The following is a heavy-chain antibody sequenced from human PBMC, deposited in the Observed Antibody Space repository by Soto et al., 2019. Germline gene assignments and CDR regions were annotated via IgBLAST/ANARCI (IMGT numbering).Heavy chain of an antibody. D-gene: IGHD3-10*01. V-gene: IGHV3-30*03. J-gene: IGHJ4*02. Sequence: VQLVESGGGVVQPGRSLRLSCAASVFPFTSYGMHWVREGPDKGLEWVAIISYDGSDKYYADSVKGRFTISRDNSKNNLYLQMNSLRPEDTALYYCVGGQYYFDYRGQGNLVIVSS. CDR2: ISYDGSDK. CDR3: VGGQYYFDY. CDR1: VFPFTSYG.